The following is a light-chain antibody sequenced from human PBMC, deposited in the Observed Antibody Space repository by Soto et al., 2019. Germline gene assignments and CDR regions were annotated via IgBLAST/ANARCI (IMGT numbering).Light chain of an antibody. J-gene: IGKJ1*01. V-gene: IGKV4-1*01. CDR1: QSVLYRSNNKNY. CDR2: WAS. CDR3: QQYYKTPWT. Sequence: DIVMTKSPASLSVSLCERATINCKSIQSVLYRSNNKNYLAWYQHKPGQPPKLLIYWASTRESGVPDRFSGSGSGTDFTLTISSLQAEDVAVYYCQQYYKTPWTFGQGTKVDIK.